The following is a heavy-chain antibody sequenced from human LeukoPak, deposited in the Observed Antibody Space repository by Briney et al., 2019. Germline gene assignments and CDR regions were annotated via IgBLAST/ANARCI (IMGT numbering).Heavy chain of an antibody. CDR2: IYTSGST. CDR3: ASGRKYSSSWYYFDY. J-gene: IGHJ4*02. V-gene: IGHV4-61*02. D-gene: IGHD6-13*01. Sequence: SETLSLTCTVSGNSISSGDNYWSWIRQPAGKGLEWIGRIYTSGSTNYNPSLKSRVTISGDTSKNQFSLRLSSVTAADTAVYYCASGRKYSSSWYYFDYWGQGTLVTVSS. CDR1: GNSISSGDNY.